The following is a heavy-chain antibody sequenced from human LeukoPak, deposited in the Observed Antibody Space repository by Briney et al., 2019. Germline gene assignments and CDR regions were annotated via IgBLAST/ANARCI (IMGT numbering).Heavy chain of an antibody. J-gene: IGHJ4*02. CDR1: GGSISSSSYY. V-gene: IGHV4-39*01. D-gene: IGHD6-25*01. CDR2: MYYSGST. Sequence: SETLSLTCTVSGGSISSSSYYWGWIRQPPGKGLEWIGSMYYSGSTYYNPSLKSRVTISIDTSKNQFSLKLSSMTAADTAVYYCARLRFPPANFFDYWGQGTLVTVSS. CDR3: ARLRFPPANFFDY.